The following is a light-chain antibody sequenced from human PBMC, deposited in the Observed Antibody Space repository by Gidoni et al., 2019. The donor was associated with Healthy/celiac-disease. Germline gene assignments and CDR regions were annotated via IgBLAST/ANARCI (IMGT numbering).Light chain of an antibody. CDR1: QSVSSSY. CDR2: GAS. CDR3: QQYGSSPPIT. J-gene: IGKJ5*01. Sequence: EIVLTQSPGTLSLSPGERATLSCRASQSVSSSYLAWYQQKPGQAPRLLIYGASSRATGIPDRFSGNGSGTDFTLTISRLEPEDFAVYYCQQYGSSPPITFGQXTRLEIK. V-gene: IGKV3-20*01.